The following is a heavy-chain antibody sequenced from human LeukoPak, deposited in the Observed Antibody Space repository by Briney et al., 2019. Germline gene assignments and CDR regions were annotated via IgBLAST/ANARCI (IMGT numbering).Heavy chain of an antibody. Sequence: PGGSLRLSCAVSGFTFSSYSMNWVRQAPGKGLEWVSSISSSSSYIYYADSVKGRFTISRDNAKNSLYLQMNSLRAEDTAVYYCARDGIGWFGEYNKCFDYWGQGTLVTVSS. CDR3: ARDGIGWFGEYNKCFDY. V-gene: IGHV3-21*01. CDR2: ISSSSSYI. D-gene: IGHD3-10*01. CDR1: GFTFSSYS. J-gene: IGHJ4*02.